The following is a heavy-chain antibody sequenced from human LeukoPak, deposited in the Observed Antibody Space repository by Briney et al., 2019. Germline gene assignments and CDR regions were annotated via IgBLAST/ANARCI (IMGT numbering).Heavy chain of an antibody. CDR1: GFIFSSYG. V-gene: IGHV3-33*01. Sequence: GRSPRLSCAASGFIFSSYGMHWVRQAPGKGLEWVAVIWYDGSNKDYADSVKGRFTISRDNSKNMLYLQMNSLRVEDTAKYYCARAPSGTQLDPWGQGTLVTVSS. J-gene: IGHJ5*02. CDR3: ARAPSGTQLDP. CDR2: IWYDGSNK. D-gene: IGHD1-1*01.